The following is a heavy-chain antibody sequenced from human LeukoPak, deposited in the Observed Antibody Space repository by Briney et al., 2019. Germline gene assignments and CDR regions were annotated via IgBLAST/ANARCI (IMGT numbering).Heavy chain of an antibody. V-gene: IGHV4-39*01. J-gene: IGHJ5*02. D-gene: IGHD3-3*01. Sequence: SETLSLTCTVSGGSISSTTYYWGWFRQPPGKGLEWIGSVSYSGNTFYSPSLTGRVSISVDTSKNQFSLNLRFVTAADTAVYYCASPCGEFWSGHLNWFDPWGQGTLVTVSS. CDR3: ASPCGEFWSGHLNWFDP. CDR2: VSYSGNT. CDR1: GGSISSTTYY.